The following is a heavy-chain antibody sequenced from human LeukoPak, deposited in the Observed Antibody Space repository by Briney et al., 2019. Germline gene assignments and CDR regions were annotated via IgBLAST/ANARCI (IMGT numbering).Heavy chain of an antibody. CDR1: GFTFSSYA. Sequence: PGGSLRLSCAASGFTFSSYAMSWVRQAPGKGLEWVSAISGSGGSTYYADSVKGRFTISRDNSKNTLYLQMNSLRAEDTAVYYCAKEGAEVTYYDFWSGYADAFDIWGQGTMVTVSS. J-gene: IGHJ3*02. CDR2: ISGSGGST. CDR3: AKEGAEVTYYDFWSGYADAFDI. V-gene: IGHV3-23*01. D-gene: IGHD3-3*01.